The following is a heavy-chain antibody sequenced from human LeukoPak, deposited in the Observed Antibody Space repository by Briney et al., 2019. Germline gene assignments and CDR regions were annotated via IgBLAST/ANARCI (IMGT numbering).Heavy chain of an antibody. CDR2: IIPILGIA. J-gene: IGHJ5*02. Sequence: SVKVSCRASGGTFSSYAISWVRQAPGQGLEWMGRIIPILGIANYAQKFRGRVTITADKSTSTAYMELSSLRSEDTAVYYCAREGRWLQHPWGQGTLVTVSS. CDR1: GGTFSSYA. CDR3: AREGRWLQHP. V-gene: IGHV1-69*04. D-gene: IGHD5-24*01.